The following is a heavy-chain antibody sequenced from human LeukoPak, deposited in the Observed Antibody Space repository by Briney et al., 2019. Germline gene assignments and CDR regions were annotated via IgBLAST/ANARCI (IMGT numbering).Heavy chain of an antibody. CDR3: ARHVRTSKLGYFGY. D-gene: IGHD7-27*01. Sequence: PSETLSLTCTVSGGSISSSSYYWGWIRQPPGKGLEWIGSIYYSGSTYYNPSLKSRVTISVDTSKNQFSLKLSSVTAADTAVYYCARHVRTSKLGYFGYWGQGTLVTVSS. J-gene: IGHJ4*02. CDR1: GGSISSSSYY. V-gene: IGHV4-39*01. CDR2: IYYSGST.